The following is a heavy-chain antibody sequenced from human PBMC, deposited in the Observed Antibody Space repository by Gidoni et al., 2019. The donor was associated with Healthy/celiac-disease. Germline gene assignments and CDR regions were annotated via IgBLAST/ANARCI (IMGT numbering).Heavy chain of an antibody. V-gene: IGHV1-69*01. CDR2: IIPIFGTA. CDR3: ARDEGSGSYWEYYYGMDV. CDR1: GGTFSSSA. Sequence: QVQLVQSGAEVKKPGSSVKVSCKASGGTFSSSAISWVRQAPGQGLEWMGGIIPIFGTANYAQKFQGRVTITADESTSTAYMELSSLRSEDTAVYYCARDEGSGSYWEYYYGMDVWGQGTTVTVSS. J-gene: IGHJ6*02. D-gene: IGHD3-10*01.